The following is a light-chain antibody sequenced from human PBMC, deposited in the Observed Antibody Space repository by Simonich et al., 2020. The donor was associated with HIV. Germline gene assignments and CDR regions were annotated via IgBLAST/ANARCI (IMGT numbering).Light chain of an antibody. CDR3: QQYNSDST. Sequence: DIQMTQSPSTLSASVGDRVTITCRASQRMSNWLAWYQQKPGKAPKLLIYKASSLESGVPSRFSGSGSGTEFTLTISSLQPDDFATYYCQQYNSDSTFGQGTKVEIK. CDR2: KAS. CDR1: QRMSNW. J-gene: IGKJ1*01. V-gene: IGKV1-5*03.